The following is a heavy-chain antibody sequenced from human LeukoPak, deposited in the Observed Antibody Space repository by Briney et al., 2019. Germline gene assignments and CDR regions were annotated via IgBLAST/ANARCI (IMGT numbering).Heavy chain of an antibody. D-gene: IGHD4-17*01. J-gene: IGHJ4*02. V-gene: IGHV3-74*01. CDR2: IHADGTGA. CDR3: AKVLNYGGPSDY. CDR1: EFTFGTYW. Sequence: GGSLRLSCAASEFTFGTYWMHWVRHAPGKGLVWVSRIHADGTGAAYADSVKGRFTISRDNSKNTLYLQMNSLRAEDTAVYYCAKVLNYGGPSDYWGQGTLVTVSS.